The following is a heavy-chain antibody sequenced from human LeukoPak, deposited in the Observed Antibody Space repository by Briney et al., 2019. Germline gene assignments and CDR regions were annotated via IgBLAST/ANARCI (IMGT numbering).Heavy chain of an antibody. CDR2: IYHSGST. Sequence: PSETLSLTCAVSGGSISSGGYSWSWIRQPPGKGLEWIGYIYHSGSTYYNPSLKSRVTISVDRSKNQFSLKLSSVTAADTAVYYCARARMDGYCSSTSCYPNWFDPWGQGTLVTVSS. CDR1: GGSISSGGYS. CDR3: ARARMDGYCSSTSCYPNWFDP. V-gene: IGHV4-30-2*01. J-gene: IGHJ5*02. D-gene: IGHD2-2*01.